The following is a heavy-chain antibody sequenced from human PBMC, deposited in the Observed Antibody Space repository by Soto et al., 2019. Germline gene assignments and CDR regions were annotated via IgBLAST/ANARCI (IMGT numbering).Heavy chain of an antibody. CDR1: GGSISSGGYY. V-gene: IGHV4-31*03. CDR3: ARVLGNDAFDI. J-gene: IGHJ3*02. CDR2: IYYSGST. D-gene: IGHD3-3*02. Sequence: SETLSLTCTVSGGSISSGGYYWSWIRQHPGKGLEWIGYIYYSGSTNYNPSLKSRVTISVDKSKNQFSLKLSSVTAADTAVYYCARVLGNDAFDIWGQGTMVTVSS.